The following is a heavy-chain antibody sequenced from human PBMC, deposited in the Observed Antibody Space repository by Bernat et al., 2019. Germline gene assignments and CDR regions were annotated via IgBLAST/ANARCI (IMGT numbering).Heavy chain of an antibody. CDR3: AREGLAAGYYYYYYGMDV. V-gene: IGHV1-46*01. J-gene: IGHJ6*02. CDR1: GYTFTSYY. Sequence: QVQLVQSGAEVKKPGASVKVSCKASGYTFTSYYMHWVRQAPGQGLEWMGIINPSGGSTSYAQKFQGRVTMTRDTSTSTVHMELSSLRSEDTAVYYCAREGLAAGYYYYYYGMDVWGQGTTVTVSS. CDR2: INPSGGST. D-gene: IGHD6-19*01.